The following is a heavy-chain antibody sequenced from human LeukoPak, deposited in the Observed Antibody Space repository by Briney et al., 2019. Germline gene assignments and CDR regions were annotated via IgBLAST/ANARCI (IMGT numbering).Heavy chain of an antibody. D-gene: IGHD6-6*01. CDR3: AKLRVLSSSSENNWFDS. J-gene: IGHJ5*01. V-gene: IGHV3-23*01. CDR1: GFTFSSSA. CDR2: ISASGGST. Sequence: GGSLRLSCAASGFTFSSSAMSWVRQVPGKGLEWVSGISASGGSTYYADSVRGRFTISRDNSENTLYLQMDSLRVEDTAVYYCAKLRVLSSSSENNWFDSWGQGTLVTVYS.